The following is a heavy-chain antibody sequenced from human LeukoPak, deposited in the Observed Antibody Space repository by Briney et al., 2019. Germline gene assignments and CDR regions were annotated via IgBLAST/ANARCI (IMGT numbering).Heavy chain of an antibody. CDR3: VRAVSVSSYYFDC. Sequence: GGSLRLSCAASGFTFSDYYMSWIRQAPGKALDWISYISSSSSYTNYVDSVKGRFTISRDNAKNSLYLQMNSLRAEDTAVYYCVRAVSVSSYYFDCWGQGTLVTVSS. V-gene: IGHV3-11*05. CDR2: ISSSSSYT. CDR1: GFTFSDYY. D-gene: IGHD5/OR15-5a*01. J-gene: IGHJ4*02.